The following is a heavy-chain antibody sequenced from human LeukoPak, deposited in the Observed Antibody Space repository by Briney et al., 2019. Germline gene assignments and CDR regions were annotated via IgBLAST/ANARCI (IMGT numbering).Heavy chain of an antibody. CDR3: ARGRPNSSGWYPYYYYYMDV. CDR1: GGSISSYY. Sequence: SETLSLTCTVYGGSISSYYWSWIRQPPGKGLEWIGRIYTSGSTNYNPSLKSRVTISVDTSKNQFSLKLSSVTAADTAVYYCARGRPNSSGWYPYYYYYMDVWGKGTTVTISS. CDR2: IYTSGST. D-gene: IGHD6-19*01. V-gene: IGHV4-4*08. J-gene: IGHJ6*03.